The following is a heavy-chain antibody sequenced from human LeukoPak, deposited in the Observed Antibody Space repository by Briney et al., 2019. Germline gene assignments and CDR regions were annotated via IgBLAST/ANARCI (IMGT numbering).Heavy chain of an antibody. CDR1: GYTFTGYY. D-gene: IGHD3-3*01. J-gene: IGHJ4*02. V-gene: IGHV1-2*02. Sequence: ASVKVSCKASGYTFTGYYMHWVRQAPGQGLGWMGWINPNSGGTNYAQKFQGRVTMTRDTSISTAYMELSRLRSDDTAVYYFARDRPRRFLEWPPYYFDYWGQGTLVTVSS. CDR2: INPNSGGT. CDR3: ARDRPRRFLEWPPYYFDY.